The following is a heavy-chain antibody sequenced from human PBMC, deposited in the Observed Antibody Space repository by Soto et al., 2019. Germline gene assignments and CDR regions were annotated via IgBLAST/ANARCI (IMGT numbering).Heavy chain of an antibody. D-gene: IGHD1-26*01. CDR1: GFSFNTYD. CDR3: ARPSVAGLYWYFDL. J-gene: IGHJ2*01. V-gene: IGHV3-30*03. Sequence: QVQLVESGGGVVQPGRSLRLSCAASGFSFNTYDIHWVRQAPGKGLEWVTGISYDGSNSYYADSVKGRFTISRDSSKNRLYLQMTSLRAEATAVYYWARPSVAGLYWYFDLWGPANLVTVSS. CDR2: ISYDGSNS.